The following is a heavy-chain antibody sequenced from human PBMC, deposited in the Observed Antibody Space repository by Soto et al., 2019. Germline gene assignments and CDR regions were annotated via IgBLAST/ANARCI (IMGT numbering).Heavy chain of an antibody. CDR2: ASPDGTST. V-gene: IGHV3-74*01. D-gene: IGHD3-10*01. CDR3: TRHGSGDYFLFDP. CDR1: GFTFSRYW. J-gene: IGHJ5*02. Sequence: GGSLRLSCAASGFTFSRYWRHWVRQAPGKGLEWVSRASPDGTSTSYADSVKGRFTISRDNAKNTLFMQMNSLRAEDTAVYYCTRHGSGDYFLFDPWGQGTLVTVYS.